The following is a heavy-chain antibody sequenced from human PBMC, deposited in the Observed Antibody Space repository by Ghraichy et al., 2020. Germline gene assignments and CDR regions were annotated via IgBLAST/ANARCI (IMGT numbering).Heavy chain of an antibody. Sequence: GGSLRLSCAASGFTFSSYAMSWVRQAPGKGLEWVSAISGSGGSTYYADSVKGRFTISRDNSKNTLYLQMNSLRAEDTAVYYCAKDRCSGGSCYYLDYWGQETLVTVSS. CDR1: GFTFSSYA. D-gene: IGHD2-15*01. V-gene: IGHV3-23*01. CDR3: AKDRCSGGSCYYLDY. CDR2: ISGSGGST. J-gene: IGHJ4*02.